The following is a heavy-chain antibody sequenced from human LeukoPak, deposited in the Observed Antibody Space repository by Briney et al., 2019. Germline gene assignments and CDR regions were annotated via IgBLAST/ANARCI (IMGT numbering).Heavy chain of an antibody. D-gene: IGHD4-17*01. Sequence: SQTLSLTCTVSGGSVSSRDYYWTWFRQPPGKGLEWIGYTYYSGTTYYNPSLKSRLTISVDTSKNQFSLKLSSLTAADTAVYYCARARARDYGVNWFDSWGQGTLVTVSS. CDR1: GGSVSSRDYY. CDR2: TYYSGTT. V-gene: IGHV4-30-4*08. J-gene: IGHJ5*01. CDR3: ARARARDYGVNWFDS.